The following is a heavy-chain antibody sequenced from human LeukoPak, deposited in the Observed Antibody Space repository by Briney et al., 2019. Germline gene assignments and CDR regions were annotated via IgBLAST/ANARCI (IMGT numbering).Heavy chain of an antibody. V-gene: IGHV4-4*02. CDR2: IYHSGST. D-gene: IGHD3-10*01. Sequence: PSRTLSLTCAVSGGSISSSNWWSWVRQPPGQGLEWIGEIYHSGSTNYNPSLKSRVTISVDKSKNQFSLKLSSVTAADTAVYYCARRGVDPYYYYYMDVWGKGTTVTISS. CDR1: GGSISSSNW. CDR3: ARRGVDPYYYYYMDV. J-gene: IGHJ6*03.